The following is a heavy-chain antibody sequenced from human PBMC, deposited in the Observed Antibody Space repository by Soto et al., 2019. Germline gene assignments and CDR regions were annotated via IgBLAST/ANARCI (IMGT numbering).Heavy chain of an antibody. V-gene: IGHV3-30-3*01. CDR3: ARGRTDYGDYSYYFDY. D-gene: IGHD4-17*01. CDR1: GSTFSSYA. J-gene: IGHJ4*02. Sequence: PGGSLRLSCAASGSTFSSYAMHWVRQAPGKGLEWVAVISYDGSNKYYADSVKGRFTISRDNSKNTLYLQMNSLRAEDTAVYYCARGRTDYGDYSYYFDYWDPGTMLTVYS. CDR2: ISYDGSNK.